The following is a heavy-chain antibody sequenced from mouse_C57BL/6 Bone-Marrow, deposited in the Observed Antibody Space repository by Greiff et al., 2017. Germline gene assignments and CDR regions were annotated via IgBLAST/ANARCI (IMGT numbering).Heavy chain of an antibody. J-gene: IGHJ4*01. CDR1: GYTFTSYW. D-gene: IGHD2-1*01. CDR3: ARHYGNYDYAMDY. CDR2: IYPGSGST. Sequence: VKLQQPGAELVKPGASVKMSCKASGYTFTSYWITWVKQRPGQGLEWIGDIYPGSGSTNYNEKFKSKATLTVDTSSSTAYMQLSSLTSEDSAVYYCARHYGNYDYAMDYWGQGTSVTVSS. V-gene: IGHV1-55*01.